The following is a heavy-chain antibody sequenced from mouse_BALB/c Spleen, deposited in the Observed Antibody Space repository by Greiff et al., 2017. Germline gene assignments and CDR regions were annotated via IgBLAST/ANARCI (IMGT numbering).Heavy chain of an antibody. J-gene: IGHJ4*01. CDR2: ISSGSSTI. Sequence: EVMLVESGGGLVQPGGSRKLSCAASGFTFSSFGMHWVRQAPEKGLEWVAYISSGSSTIYYADTVKGRFTISRDNPKNTLFLQMTSLRSEDTAMYYCAREGYYDSSMDYWGQGTSVTVSS. V-gene: IGHV5-17*02. CDR3: AREGYYDSSMDY. D-gene: IGHD2-4*01. CDR1: GFTFSSFG.